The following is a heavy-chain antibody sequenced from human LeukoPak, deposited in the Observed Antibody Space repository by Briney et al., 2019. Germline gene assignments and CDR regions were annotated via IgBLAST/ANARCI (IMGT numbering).Heavy chain of an antibody. CDR2: ISYDGSNK. Sequence: GGSLRLSCAASGFTFSSYGMHWVRQAPGRGVEGVAVISYDGSNKYYADSVKGRFTISRDNSKNTLYLQMNSLRAEDTAVYYCAKDTRSGYDGMFDYWGQGTLVTVSS. V-gene: IGHV3-30*18. CDR1: GFTFSSYG. CDR3: AKDTRSGYDGMFDY. J-gene: IGHJ4*02. D-gene: IGHD5-12*01.